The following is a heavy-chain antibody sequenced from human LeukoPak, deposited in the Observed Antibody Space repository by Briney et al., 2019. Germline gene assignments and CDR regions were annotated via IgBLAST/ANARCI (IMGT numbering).Heavy chain of an antibody. D-gene: IGHD5-12*01. Sequence: ASVTVSCTASGFTFTSSAVQWVRQARGQRLEWIGWIVVGSGNTNYAQKFQERVTITRDMSTSTAYMELSSLRSEDTAVYYCAAATPQVATHNNPFDYWGQGTLVTVSS. CDR1: GFTFTSSA. V-gene: IGHV1-58*01. CDR3: AAATPQVATHNNPFDY. CDR2: IVVGSGNT. J-gene: IGHJ4*02.